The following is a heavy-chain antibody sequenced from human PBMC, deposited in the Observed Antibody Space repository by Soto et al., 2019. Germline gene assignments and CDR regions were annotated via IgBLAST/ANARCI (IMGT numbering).Heavy chain of an antibody. V-gene: IGHV1-18*01. CDR1: GYTFTSYG. D-gene: IGHD1-1*01. Sequence: QVHLVQSGAEVKKPGASVKVSCKASGYTFTSYGITWVRQAPGQGLEWMGWISAHNGNTDYAQKLQGRVIVTRDTSTSTTYTELRSLISDDTAVYYCARGRYGDYWGQGARGSVAS. CDR2: ISAHNGNT. J-gene: IGHJ4*02. CDR3: ARGRYGDY.